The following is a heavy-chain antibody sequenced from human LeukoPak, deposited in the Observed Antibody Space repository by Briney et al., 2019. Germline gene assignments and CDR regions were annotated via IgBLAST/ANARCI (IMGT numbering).Heavy chain of an antibody. D-gene: IGHD2-2*01. CDR1: GYTFTGYY. J-gene: IGHJ4*02. Sequence: GASVTVSCKASGYTFTGYYMHWVRQAPGQGLEGMGWINPSSGGTNYAQKFQGRVTMTRDTSISTAYMELSRLRSDDTAVYYCARDVGEYCSSVSCYASDYWGQGTLVTVSS. CDR3: ARDVGEYCSSVSCYASDY. CDR2: INPSSGGT. V-gene: IGHV1-2*02.